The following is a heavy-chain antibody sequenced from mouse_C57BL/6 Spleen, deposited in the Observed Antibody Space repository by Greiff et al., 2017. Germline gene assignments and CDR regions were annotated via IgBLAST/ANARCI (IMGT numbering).Heavy chain of an antibody. V-gene: IGHV5-17*01. CDR1: GFTFSDYG. CDR3: AKPYGYDVGWFAY. D-gene: IGHD2-2*01. Sequence: VQLKESGGGLVKPGGSLKLSCAASGFTFSDYGMHWVRQAPEKGLEWVAYISSGSSTIYYADTVKGRFTISRDNAKNTLFLQMTSLRSEDTAMYYCAKPYGYDVGWFAYWGQGTLVTVSA. CDR2: ISSGSSTI. J-gene: IGHJ3*01.